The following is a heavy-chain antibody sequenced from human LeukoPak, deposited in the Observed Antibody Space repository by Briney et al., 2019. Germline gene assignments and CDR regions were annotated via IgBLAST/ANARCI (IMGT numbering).Heavy chain of an antibody. Sequence: GRSLRLSCAASGFTFSRYAVHWVRQAPGKGLEWVAVISHDTSNKYYADSVRGRFTISRDNSKNTLYLQMNSLRAEDTAVYYCARGPWYYYMDVWGKGTTVTVSS. CDR2: ISHDTSNK. J-gene: IGHJ6*03. CDR3: ARGPWYYYMDV. CDR1: GFTFSRYA. V-gene: IGHV3-30*04.